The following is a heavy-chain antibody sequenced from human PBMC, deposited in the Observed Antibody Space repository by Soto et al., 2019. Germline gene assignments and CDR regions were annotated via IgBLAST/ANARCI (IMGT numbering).Heavy chain of an antibody. Sequence: EVQLAESVGDLRQTGVSLRLSCAASGFTFTNYAMTWVRQTPGKGLEWVSGISASGGLKYYADSVRGRFTVSRDNSKKILYLQIDNLRDEDTSLYYCAREVGAPAGWLDPWGQGTQVTVSS. V-gene: IGHV3-23*04. CDR2: ISASGGLK. CDR3: AREVGAPAGWLDP. CDR1: GFTFTNYA. J-gene: IGHJ5*02.